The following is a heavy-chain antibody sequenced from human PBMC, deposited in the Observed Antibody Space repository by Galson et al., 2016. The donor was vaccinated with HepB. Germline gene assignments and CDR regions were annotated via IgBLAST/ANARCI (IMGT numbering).Heavy chain of an antibody. Sequence: SLRLSCAASGFTFNDFAMGWVRQAPGKGLEWVSLIFGRGGGTYYRDSVKGRFTMSRDNSKNTLYLQMSSLTAEDTARYYCAKNQGHPVTTYHFDYWGQGTLVTVSS. D-gene: IGHD1-1*01. V-gene: IGHV3-23*01. CDR2: IFGRGGGT. CDR3: AKNQGHPVTTYHFDY. J-gene: IGHJ4*02. CDR1: GFTFNDFA.